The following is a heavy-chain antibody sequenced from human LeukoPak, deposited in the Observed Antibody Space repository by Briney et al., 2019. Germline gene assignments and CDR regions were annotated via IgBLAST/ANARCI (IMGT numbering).Heavy chain of an antibody. V-gene: IGHV5-51*01. CDR1: GYRFVSYW. Sequence: GESLKISCNGSGYRFVSYWSAWVRQVPGKGLEYMGIIYPGDSETRYSPSFQGQVTISADKSSSSAYLQWSSLKASDTALYYCTRLGWFGDHYYYMDVWGKGTTVTVSS. D-gene: IGHD3-10*01. CDR3: TRLGWFGDHYYYMDV. CDR2: IYPGDSET. J-gene: IGHJ6*03.